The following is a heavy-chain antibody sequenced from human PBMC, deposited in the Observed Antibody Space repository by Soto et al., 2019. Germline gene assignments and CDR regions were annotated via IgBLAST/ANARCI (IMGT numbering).Heavy chain of an antibody. CDR2: IYPGDSDT. J-gene: IGHJ6*02. CDR1: GYSFTSYW. D-gene: IGHD3-9*01. Sequence: GESLKISCQGSGYSFTSYWIGWVRQMPGKGLEWMGIIYPGDSDTRYSPSFQGQVTISADKSISTAYLQWSSLKASDTAMYYCASQNYDILTGLLRTDYVMDVWGQGTTVTVTS. CDR3: ASQNYDILTGLLRTDYVMDV. V-gene: IGHV5-51*01.